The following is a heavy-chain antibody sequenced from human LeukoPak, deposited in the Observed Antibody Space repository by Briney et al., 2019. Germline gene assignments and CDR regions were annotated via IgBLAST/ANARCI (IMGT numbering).Heavy chain of an antibody. V-gene: IGHV3-30*18. CDR1: GFTFRNFG. D-gene: IGHD2-2*01. CDR3: AKGSAYCTSANCRGAFDL. Sequence: GGSLRLSCAASGFTFRNFGMHWIRQAPGKGLEWVAVISTDGSYTHYADSVKGRFTVSRDNSNNVLYLQVNSLTSEDTAVYYCAKGSAYCTSANCRGAFDLWGQGTMVTVSS. CDR2: ISTDGSYT. J-gene: IGHJ3*01.